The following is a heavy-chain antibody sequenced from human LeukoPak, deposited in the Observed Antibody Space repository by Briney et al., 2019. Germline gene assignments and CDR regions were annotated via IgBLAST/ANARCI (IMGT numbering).Heavy chain of an antibody. V-gene: IGHV1-69*13. D-gene: IGHD5-12*01. CDR1: GGTFSSYA. J-gene: IGHJ4*02. Sequence: ASVKVSCKASGGTFSSYAISWVRQAPGQGLEWMGGIIPIFGTANYAQKFQGRVTITAGESTSTAYTELSSLRSEDTAVYYCARGIIVATLGIYFDYWGQGTLVTVSS. CDR2: IIPIFGTA. CDR3: ARGIIVATLGIYFDY.